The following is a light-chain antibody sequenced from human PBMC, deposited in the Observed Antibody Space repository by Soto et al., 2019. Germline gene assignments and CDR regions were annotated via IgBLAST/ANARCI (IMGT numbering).Light chain of an antibody. CDR3: QQYGRAPYT. CDR2: GAS. CDR1: QSIGISS. V-gene: IGKV3-20*01. J-gene: IGKJ2*01. Sequence: EIVLTQSPVTLSLSPGERATLSCRASQSIGISSLDWYQHKPGQPPRLLIYGASNRATGVPDRFRGSGSGTDFTLTISRLEAEDFAVYYCQQYGRAPYTFGQGTKVDIK.